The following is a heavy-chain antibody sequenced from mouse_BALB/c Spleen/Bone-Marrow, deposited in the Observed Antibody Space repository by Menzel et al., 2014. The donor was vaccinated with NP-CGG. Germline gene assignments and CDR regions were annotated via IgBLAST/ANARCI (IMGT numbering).Heavy chain of an antibody. J-gene: IGHJ4*01. CDR2: IDPSDSYT. CDR1: CYTFTSYW. CDR3: TRRGYYAMDY. Sequence: QVQLQQSGAELVKPGASVKMSCKASCYTFTSYWMHWVKQRPGQGLEWIGVIDPSDSYTSYNQKFKGKATLTVDTSSSTAYMQLSSLTSEDSAVYYCTRRGYYAMDYWGQGTSVTVSS. V-gene: IGHV1S127*01.